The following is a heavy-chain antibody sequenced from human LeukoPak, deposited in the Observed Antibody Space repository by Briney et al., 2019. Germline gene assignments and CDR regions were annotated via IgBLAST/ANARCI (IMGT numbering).Heavy chain of an antibody. D-gene: IGHD1-14*01. Sequence: GGSLSLSCAASGFTFSVYSMNWVRQAPGKGLEWVSYISGNSDTMYYTDSVKGRFTISRDNAKNSLFLQMYSLRAEDTAVYYCVTSAGHLDHWGQGTLVTVSS. CDR2: ISGNSDTM. V-gene: IGHV3-48*01. CDR3: VTSAGHLDH. J-gene: IGHJ4*02. CDR1: GFTFSVYS.